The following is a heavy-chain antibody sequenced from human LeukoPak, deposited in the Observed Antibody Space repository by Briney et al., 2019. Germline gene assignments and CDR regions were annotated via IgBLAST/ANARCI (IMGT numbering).Heavy chain of an antibody. CDR3: AKKRSDFWSGPQSSDY. CDR1: GFTFSSYG. J-gene: IGHJ4*02. D-gene: IGHD3-3*01. V-gene: IGHV3-23*01. Sequence: GGSLRLSCAASGFTFSSYGMHWVRQAPGKGLEWVSVISGSGGSKSYADSVKGRFTISRDNSKNTLYPQMNSLRAEDTAIYYCAKKRSDFWSGPQSSDYWGQGTLVTVSS. CDR2: ISGSGGSK.